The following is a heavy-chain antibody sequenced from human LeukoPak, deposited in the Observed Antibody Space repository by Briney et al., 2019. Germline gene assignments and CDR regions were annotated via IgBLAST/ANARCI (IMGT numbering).Heavy chain of an antibody. CDR2: IANDGGST. V-gene: IGHV3-23*01. CDR1: GFTFTTYA. J-gene: IGHJ4*02. CDR3: AKSHSVEQRGYFDY. Sequence: HGGSLRLSCAASGFTFTTYAMSWVRQAPGKGLEWVSSIANDGGSTYYADSVKGRFTISRDNYRNTVYLQMNSLRAEDMAVYYCAKSHSVEQRGYFDYWGQGTLVPVSS. D-gene: IGHD1/OR15-1a*01.